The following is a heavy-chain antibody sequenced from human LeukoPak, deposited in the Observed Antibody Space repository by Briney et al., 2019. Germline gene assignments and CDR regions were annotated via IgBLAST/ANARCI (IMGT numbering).Heavy chain of an antibody. CDR3: ARTIMITFGGVIAYYMDV. D-gene: IGHD3-16*02. CDR2: IYTCGST. CDR1: GGSISSYY. Sequence: SETLSLTCTVSGGSISSYYWSWIRQPAGKGLEWIGRIYTCGSTYYNPSLKSRVTISVDTSKNQFSLKLSSVTAADTAVYYCARTIMITFGGVIAYYMDVWGKGTTVTVSS. V-gene: IGHV4-4*07. J-gene: IGHJ6*03.